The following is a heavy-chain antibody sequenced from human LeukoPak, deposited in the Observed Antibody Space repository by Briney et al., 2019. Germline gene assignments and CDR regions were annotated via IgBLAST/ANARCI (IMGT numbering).Heavy chain of an antibody. CDR2: IYTSGSA. CDR1: GDSIRSGSYF. CDR3: ARGGPPGYYYDYYMDV. Sequence: SQTLSLTCTVSGDSIRSGSYFWSWIRQPAGKGLEWIGRIYTSGSANYNPSLKSRVTMSVDTSKNQFSLRLSSVTAADTAVYYRARGGPPGYYYDYYMDVWGKGTTVTISS. J-gene: IGHJ6*03. V-gene: IGHV4-61*02.